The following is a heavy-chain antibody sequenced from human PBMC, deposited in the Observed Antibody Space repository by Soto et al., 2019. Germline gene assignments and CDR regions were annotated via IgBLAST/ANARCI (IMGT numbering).Heavy chain of an antibody. J-gene: IGHJ4*02. CDR2: IYYSGST. CDR3: ARAKTTMIVPENF. Sequence: PSETLSLTCTVSGGSVSSYCWSWIRQPPGKGLEWIGYIYYSGSTNYNPSLKSRVTISVDTSKNQFSLNLSSVTAADTAIYYCARAKTTMIVPENFWGQGTLVTVSS. V-gene: IGHV4-59*02. D-gene: IGHD3-22*01. CDR1: GGSVSSYC.